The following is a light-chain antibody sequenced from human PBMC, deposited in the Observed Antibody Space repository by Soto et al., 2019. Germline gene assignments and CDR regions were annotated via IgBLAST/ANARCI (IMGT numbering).Light chain of an antibody. CDR1: QSVSSY. J-gene: IGKJ3*01. CDR3: LQGSNWPPLFT. CDR2: DAS. Sequence: EIVLTQSPATLSLSPGERAALSCRASQSVSSYLAWYQQKPGQAPRLLIYDASNRATGIPPRFSGSGSGTDFTITISSLEPEDFAVYYCLQGSNWPPLFTFGPGTKVDIK. V-gene: IGKV3-11*01.